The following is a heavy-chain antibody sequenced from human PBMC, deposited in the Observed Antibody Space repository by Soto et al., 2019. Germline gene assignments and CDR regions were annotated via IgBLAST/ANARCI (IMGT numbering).Heavy chain of an antibody. Sequence: PGGSLRLSCAASGFTFSIYDIHWVRQAPGRGLEWVAVIRYDGSNKSYADSVKGRFTISRDNSKNTLYLQMDSLRAEDTAVYYCAKARAQYYDFWSGYPVDYWGQGTLVTVSS. J-gene: IGHJ4*02. CDR3: AKARAQYYDFWSGYPVDY. D-gene: IGHD3-3*01. V-gene: IGHV3-33*03. CDR1: GFTFSIYD. CDR2: IRYDGSNK.